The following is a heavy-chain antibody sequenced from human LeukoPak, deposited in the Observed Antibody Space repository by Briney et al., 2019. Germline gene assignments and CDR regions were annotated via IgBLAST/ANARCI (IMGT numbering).Heavy chain of an antibody. V-gene: IGHV3-74*01. Sequence: GGSLRLSCAASGFTFSSYWMDWARQGPGKGLVWVARIKGDGSSVIYADSVKGRFTVSRDNAENTLYLHMNSLRAEDTAMYHCIRVRGDYGGTSDFWGQGTLVTVSS. CDR3: IRVRGDYGGTSDF. J-gene: IGHJ4*02. D-gene: IGHD4-23*01. CDR2: IKGDGSSV. CDR1: GFTFSSYW.